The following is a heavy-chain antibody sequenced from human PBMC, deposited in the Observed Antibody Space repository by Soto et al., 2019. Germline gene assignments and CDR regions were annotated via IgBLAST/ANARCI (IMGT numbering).Heavy chain of an antibody. Sequence: PGGSLRLSCTASGFTFGDYAMSWFRQAPGKGLEWVGFIRSKAYGGTTEYAASVKGRFTISRDDSKSIAYLQMNSLKTEDTAVYYCTNLVYSYGPDYWGQGTLVTVSS. D-gene: IGHD5-18*01. V-gene: IGHV3-49*03. CDR3: TNLVYSYGPDY. J-gene: IGHJ4*02. CDR2: IRSKAYGGTT. CDR1: GFTFGDYA.